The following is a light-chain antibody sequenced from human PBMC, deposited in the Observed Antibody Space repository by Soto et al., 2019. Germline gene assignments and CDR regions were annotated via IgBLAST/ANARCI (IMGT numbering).Light chain of an antibody. CDR1: QSVSRNY. Sequence: EIVLTQSPGTLSLSPGERATLSCRASQSVSRNYLVWYQQKPGQAPRLLIYGASSRATGIQDRFSGSGSGTDFTLTITRLEPEDFAVYYCQQYGNSPYTFGGGTKVEIK. CDR3: QQYGNSPYT. V-gene: IGKV3-20*01. J-gene: IGKJ4*01. CDR2: GAS.